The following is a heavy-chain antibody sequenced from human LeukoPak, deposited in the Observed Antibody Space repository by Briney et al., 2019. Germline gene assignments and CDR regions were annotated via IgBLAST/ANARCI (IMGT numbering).Heavy chain of an antibody. V-gene: IGHV3-7*01. J-gene: IGHJ4*02. CDR1: GFSFNSDW. CDR2: IKHDESEK. D-gene: IGHD3-16*01. CDR3: TRRLDD. Sequence: GSLRLSCAASGFSFNSDWMDWVRQAPGKGLEWVANIKHDESEKNYLDSVKGRFTISRDNAQNSLYLQMNGLRVEVTAVYYCTRRLDDWGQGTLVTVSS.